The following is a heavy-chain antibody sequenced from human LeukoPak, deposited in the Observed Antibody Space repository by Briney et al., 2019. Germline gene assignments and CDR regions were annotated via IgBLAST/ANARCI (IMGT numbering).Heavy chain of an antibody. CDR2: ISSSSSTI. D-gene: IGHD4-17*01. CDR1: GFTVSSNS. CDR3: ARAQGDYGDYAFDY. Sequence: GGSLRLSCTVSGFTVSSNSMSWVRQAPGKGLEWVSYISSSSSTIYYADSVKGRFTISRDNAKNSLYLQMNSLRAEDTAVYYCARAQGDYGDYAFDYWGQGTLVTVSS. V-gene: IGHV3-48*01. J-gene: IGHJ4*02.